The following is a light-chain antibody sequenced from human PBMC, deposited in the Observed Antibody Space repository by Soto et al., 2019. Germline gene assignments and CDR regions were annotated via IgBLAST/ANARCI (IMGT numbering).Light chain of an antibody. CDR1: SSDVGGYKY. V-gene: IGLV2-14*01. J-gene: IGLJ1*01. CDR3: MSYTSSSSTLYV. Sequence: QSVLAQPASVSGSPGQSITISCTGTSSDVGGYKYVSWYQQHPGKAPKLIIYEVSNRPSGVSNRFSGSKSGNTASLTISGLQAEDEADYSCMSYTSSSSTLYVFGTGTKVTVL. CDR2: EVS.